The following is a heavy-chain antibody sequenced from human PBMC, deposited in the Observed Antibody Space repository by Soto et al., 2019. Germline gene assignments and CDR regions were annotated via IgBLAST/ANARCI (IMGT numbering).Heavy chain of an antibody. CDR3: AHRILRTVFGLVTTTAIYFDF. Sequence: QITLNESGPTVVKPAETLTLTCTFSGFSLTTSGVGVGWIRQSPGKAPEWLALIYWDDDKRYSASLKSRLTITQDTSQNQVVLTMASVDPADTATYYCAHRILRTVFGLVTTTAIYFDFWGQGTPVVVSS. V-gene: IGHV2-5*02. CDR2: IYWDDDK. J-gene: IGHJ4*02. D-gene: IGHD3-3*01. CDR1: GFSLTTSGVG.